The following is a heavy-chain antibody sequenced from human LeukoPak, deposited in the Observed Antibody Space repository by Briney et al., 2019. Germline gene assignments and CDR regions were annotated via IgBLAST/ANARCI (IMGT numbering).Heavy chain of an antibody. D-gene: IGHD3-10*01. CDR1: GFTFSRAW. J-gene: IGHJ4*02. Sequence: PGGSLRLSCAASGFTFSRAWINWVRQAPGKGLEWVSAISGSGGSTYYADSVKGRFTISRDNSKNTLYLQMNSLRAEDTAVYYCAKDEWFGKESHYYFDYWGQGTLVTVSS. CDR2: ISGSGGST. CDR3: AKDEWFGKESHYYFDY. V-gene: IGHV3-23*01.